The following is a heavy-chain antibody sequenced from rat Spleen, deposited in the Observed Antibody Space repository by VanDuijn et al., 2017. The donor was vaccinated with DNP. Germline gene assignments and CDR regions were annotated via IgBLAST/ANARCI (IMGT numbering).Heavy chain of an antibody. J-gene: IGHJ2*01. CDR1: GFTFNNYW. V-gene: IGHV5-31*01. Sequence: EVQLVESGGDLVQPGRSLKLSCVASGFTFNNYWMTWIRQVPGKGLEWVASITGSGGTTYYPDSVKGRFTVSRDNAENTVYLQMNSLRSEDTALYYCARGPNYGGYSDFFDYWGQGVVVTVSS. CDR3: ARGPNYGGYSDFFDY. D-gene: IGHD1-11*01. CDR2: ITGSGGTT.